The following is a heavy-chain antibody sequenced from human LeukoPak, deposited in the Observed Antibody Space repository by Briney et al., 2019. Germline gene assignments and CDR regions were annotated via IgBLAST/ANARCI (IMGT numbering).Heavy chain of an antibody. V-gene: IGHV1-18*01. Sequence: ASVKVSCKASGYTFTSYGISWVRQAPGQGLEWMGWISAYNGKTNYAQKLQGRVTMTTDTSTSTAYMELRSLRSDDTAVYYCATLYYDFWSGYQYYFDYWGQGTLVTVSS. J-gene: IGHJ4*02. CDR3: ATLYYDFWSGYQYYFDY. CDR2: ISAYNGKT. D-gene: IGHD3-3*01. CDR1: GYTFTSYG.